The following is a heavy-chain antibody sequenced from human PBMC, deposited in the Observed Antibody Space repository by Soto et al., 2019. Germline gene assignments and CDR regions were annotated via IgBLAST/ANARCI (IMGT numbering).Heavy chain of an antibody. Sequence: SETLSLTCTVSGGSISSYYWSWIRQPPGKGLEWIGYIYYSGSTNYNPSLKSRVTISVDTSKNQFSLKLSSVTAADTAVYYCARAGRAARIWFDPWGQGTLVTVSS. V-gene: IGHV4-59*08. CDR3: ARAGRAARIWFDP. CDR1: GGSISSYY. CDR2: IYYSGST. D-gene: IGHD6-6*01. J-gene: IGHJ5*02.